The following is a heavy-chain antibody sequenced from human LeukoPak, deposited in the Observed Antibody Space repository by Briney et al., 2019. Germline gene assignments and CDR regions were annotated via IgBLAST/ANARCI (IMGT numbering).Heavy chain of an antibody. J-gene: IGHJ5*02. D-gene: IGHD3-22*01. V-gene: IGHV3-23*01. CDR3: AKATYYYDSSGYWRYFDP. CDR2: ISGSGGST. Sequence: GGSLRLSCAASGFTFSSYAMSWVRQAPGKGLEWVSAISGSGGSTYYADSAKGRFTISRDNSKNTLYLQMNSLRAEDTAVYYCAKATYYYDSSGYWRYFDPWGQGTLVTVSS. CDR1: GFTFSSYA.